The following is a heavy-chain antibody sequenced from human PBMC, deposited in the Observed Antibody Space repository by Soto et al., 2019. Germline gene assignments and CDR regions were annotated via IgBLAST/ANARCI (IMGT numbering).Heavy chain of an antibody. CDR1: GGFVTSGSYY. CDR2: MSHSGGT. D-gene: IGHD1-1*01. Sequence: QVQLQQWGAGLLKPSETLSLTCAVSGGFVTSGSYYWSWIRQPPGKGLEWIGEMSHSGGTHFNPSLKSRVTISVDTSKNQFTLKMSSVTAAYTALYYCARVERGTATTVVDAFDIWGPGTMVTVSS. CDR3: ARVERGTATTVVDAFDI. V-gene: IGHV4-34*01. J-gene: IGHJ3*02.